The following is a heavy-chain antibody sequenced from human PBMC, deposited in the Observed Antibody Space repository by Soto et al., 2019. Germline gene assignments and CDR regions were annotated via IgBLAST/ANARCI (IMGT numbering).Heavy chain of an antibody. V-gene: IGHV4-31*03. J-gene: IGHJ4*02. Sequence: QVQLQESGPGLVKPSQTLSLTCTVSGGSISSGNYYWSWIRQHPGKGLEWIGYIYYSGSTYYNPSLKSRVTKSGDTSKNQFSLKLSSVTAADTAVYYCARGGCVLHLFDNWGQGTLVTVSS. CDR3: ARGGCVLHLFDN. CDR2: IYYSGST. CDR1: GGSISSGNYY. D-gene: IGHD2-8*02.